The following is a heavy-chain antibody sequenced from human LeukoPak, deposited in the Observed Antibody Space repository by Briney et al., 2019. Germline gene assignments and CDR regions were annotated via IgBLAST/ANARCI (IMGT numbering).Heavy chain of an antibody. CDR2: ISGGGDAT. CDR1: DFSFITYA. V-gene: IGHV3-23*01. Sequence: PGGSLRLSCAASDFSFITYAMSWVRQAPGKGLEWVSTISGGGDATYYADSVKGRFTISRDNSKNTLYLQMNSLRVEDTAVYYCARDSSMLRGPLVIYYFDFWGQGTLVTDSS. J-gene: IGHJ4*02. CDR3: ARDSSMLRGPLVIYYFDF. D-gene: IGHD3-10*01.